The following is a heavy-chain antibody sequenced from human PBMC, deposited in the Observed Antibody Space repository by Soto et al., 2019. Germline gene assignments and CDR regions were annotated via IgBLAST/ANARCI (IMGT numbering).Heavy chain of an antibody. J-gene: IGHJ4*02. V-gene: IGHV4-59*01. Sequence: PSETLSLTCTVSGGSISSYYWSWIRQPPGKGLEWIGYIYYSGSTNYNPPLKSRVTISVDTSKNQFSLKLSSVTAADTAVYYCARAPRGNYGYPSYFDYWGQGTLVTVSS. D-gene: IGHD3-10*01. CDR2: IYYSGST. CDR1: GGSISSYY. CDR3: ARAPRGNYGYPSYFDY.